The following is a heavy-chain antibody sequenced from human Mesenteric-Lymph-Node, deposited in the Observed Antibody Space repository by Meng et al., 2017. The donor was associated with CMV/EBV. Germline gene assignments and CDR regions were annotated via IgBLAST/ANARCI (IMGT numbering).Heavy chain of an antibody. D-gene: IGHD3-3*02. CDR1: GGYVNNGNYY. Sequence: SLTCTVSGGYVNNGNYYWTWIRQPPGKGLEWIGNIYDSGTTNYNPSLKSRIAISVDTSRSQFSLKLTSVTAADTAVYYCARDISILGHWLDPWGQGTLVT. CDR3: ARDISILGHWLDP. V-gene: IGHV4-61*01. J-gene: IGHJ5*02. CDR2: IYDSGTT.